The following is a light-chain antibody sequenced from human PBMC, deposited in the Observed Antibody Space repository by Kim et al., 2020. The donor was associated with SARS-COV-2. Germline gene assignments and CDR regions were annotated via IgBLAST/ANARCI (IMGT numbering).Light chain of an antibody. V-gene: IGLV2-14*04. Sequence: GQSITISCTGTSSDIGGYNYVSWYQQHPGKAPKLIIYDVNKRPSGVSNRFSGSKSGNTASLIISGLQAEDEADYYCTSYTSINTVIFGGGTQLTVL. J-gene: IGLJ2*01. CDR1: SSDIGGYNY. CDR3: TSYTSINTVI. CDR2: DVN.